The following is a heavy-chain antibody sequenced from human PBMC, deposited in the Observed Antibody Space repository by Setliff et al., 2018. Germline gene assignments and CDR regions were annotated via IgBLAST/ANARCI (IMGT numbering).Heavy chain of an antibody. D-gene: IGHD4-17*01. Sequence: GGSLRLSCTTSGFTFGDYGMSWVRQTPGRGLEWVGFIRSIPYGGTTEYAASVKGRFTISRDDSTNTVSLQMNSLKIEDTAVYYCAADLPDYGAYDFDYWGQGALVTVSS. CDR2: IRSIPYGGTT. J-gene: IGHJ4*02. CDR1: GFTFGDYG. V-gene: IGHV3-49*04. CDR3: AADLPDYGAYDFDY.